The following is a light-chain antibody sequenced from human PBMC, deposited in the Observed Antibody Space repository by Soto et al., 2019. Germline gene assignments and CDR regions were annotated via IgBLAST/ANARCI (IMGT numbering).Light chain of an antibody. CDR2: DVS. J-gene: IGLJ1*01. CDR3: SSYAGSYTHV. Sequence: QSALTQPRSVSGSPGQSVTISCTGTSSDVGGYNYVSWYQQHPGKAPKLMIYDVSKRPSGVPDRFSGSKSGNTASLTIYGLQAEDEADYYCSSYAGSYTHVFGTGTKLTVL. V-gene: IGLV2-11*01. CDR1: SSDVGGYNY.